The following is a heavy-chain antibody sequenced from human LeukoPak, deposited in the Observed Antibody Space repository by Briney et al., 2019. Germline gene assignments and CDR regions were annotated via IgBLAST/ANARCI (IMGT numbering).Heavy chain of an antibody. D-gene: IGHD2-2*01. Sequence: GGSLRLSCAASGFTISSNYMSWVRQAPGKGLEWVSHISPSGDSTYYADSVKGRFTISRDSSKNTLSLQMNSLRAEDTAVYYCAKIPKGGYFDYWGQGTLVTVSS. V-gene: IGHV3-23*01. CDR1: GFTISSNY. CDR3: AKIPKGGYFDY. CDR2: ISPSGDST. J-gene: IGHJ4*02.